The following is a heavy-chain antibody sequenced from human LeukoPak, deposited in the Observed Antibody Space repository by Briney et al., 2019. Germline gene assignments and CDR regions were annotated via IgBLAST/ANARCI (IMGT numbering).Heavy chain of an antibody. Sequence: PSETLSLTCTVSGGSISSSSYYWGWIRQPPGKGLEWIGSIYYSGSTNYNPSLKSRVTISIDTSKNQFSLKLSSVTAADTAVYYCARKSVWNYGYWYFDLWGRGTLVTVSS. D-gene: IGHD1-7*01. CDR3: ARKSVWNYGYWYFDL. CDR2: IYYSGST. J-gene: IGHJ2*01. V-gene: IGHV4-39*07. CDR1: GGSISSSSYY.